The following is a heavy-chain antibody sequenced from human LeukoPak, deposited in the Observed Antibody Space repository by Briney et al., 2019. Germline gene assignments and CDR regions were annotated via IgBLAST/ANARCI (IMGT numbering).Heavy chain of an antibody. D-gene: IGHD1-1*01. CDR3: ARDNPFDY. CDR1: GYNFTNYW. V-gene: IGHV5-51*01. J-gene: IGHJ4*02. Sequence: GESLQISCSASGYNFTNYWIGWVRQLPGKGLEWMGIIYPGDSNIRYSPSLQGQVTISADKSITTAYLQWSSLKASDTAMYYCARDNPFDYWGQGTLVTVSS. CDR2: IYPGDSNI.